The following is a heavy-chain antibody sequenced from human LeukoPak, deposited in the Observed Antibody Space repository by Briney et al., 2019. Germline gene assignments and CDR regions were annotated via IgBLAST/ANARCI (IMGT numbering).Heavy chain of an antibody. Sequence: SETLSLTCTVSGYSISSGYYWGWIRQPPGKGLEWIGYIYYSGSTYYNPSLKSRVTISVDTSKNQFSLKLSSVTAADTAVYYCARGGGVSETRYYYYYGMDVWGQGTTVTVSS. D-gene: IGHD3-16*01. CDR2: IYYSGST. V-gene: IGHV4-38-2*02. CDR1: GYSISSGYY. J-gene: IGHJ6*02. CDR3: ARGGGVSETRYYYYYGMDV.